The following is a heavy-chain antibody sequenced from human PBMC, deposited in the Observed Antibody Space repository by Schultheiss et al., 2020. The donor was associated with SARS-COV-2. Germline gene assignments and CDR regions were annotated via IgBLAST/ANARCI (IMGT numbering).Heavy chain of an antibody. J-gene: IGHJ4*02. CDR1: GFTFSSYG. CDR2: ISYDGSTK. CDR3: AKGSSSYSGSYYGEY. V-gene: IGHV3-30*18. Sequence: GGSLRLSCAASGFTFSSYGMHWVRQAPGKGLEWVAVISYDGSTKFYADSVRGRFTVSRDNSKDTLYLQLSSLRPDDTAVYYCAKGSSSYSGSYYGEYWGQGTLVTVSS. D-gene: IGHD1-26*01.